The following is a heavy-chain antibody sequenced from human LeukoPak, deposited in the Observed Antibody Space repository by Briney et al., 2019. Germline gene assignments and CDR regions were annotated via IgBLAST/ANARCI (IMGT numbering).Heavy chain of an antibody. CDR1: GGTFSSHA. J-gene: IGHJ5*02. Sequence: GSSVKVSCKASGGTFSSHAISWVRQAPGQGLEWMGRIIPILGIANYAQKFQGRVTITADKSTSTAYMELSSLRSEDTAVYYCARAGTISYGSGSPPNWFDPWGQGTLVTVSS. V-gene: IGHV1-69*04. CDR3: ARAGTISYGSGSPPNWFDP. D-gene: IGHD3-10*01. CDR2: IIPILGIA.